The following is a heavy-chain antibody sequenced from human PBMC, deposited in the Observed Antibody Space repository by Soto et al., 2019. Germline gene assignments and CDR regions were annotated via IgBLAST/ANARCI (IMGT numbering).Heavy chain of an antibody. CDR3: ARGYFSGGSCYSSWFDP. V-gene: IGHV1-69*13. CDR1: GGTFSSYA. J-gene: IGHJ5*02. CDR2: IIPIFGTA. D-gene: IGHD2-15*01. Sequence: SVKVSCKASGGTFSSYAISWVRQAPGQGLEWMGGIIPIFGTANYAQKFQGRVTITADESTSTAYMELSSLRSEDTAVYYCARGYFSGGSCYSSWFDPWGQGTLVTVSS.